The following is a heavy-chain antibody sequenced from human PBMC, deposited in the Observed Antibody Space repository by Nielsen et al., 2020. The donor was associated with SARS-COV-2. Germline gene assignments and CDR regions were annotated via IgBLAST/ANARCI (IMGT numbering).Heavy chain of an antibody. Sequence: SVKVSCKASGDTFNSYTINWVRRAPGQGLEWIGGVIPVYGTTNYAQKFQGRVSITADMSTSAAYMELSGLRSDDTALYYCAREESGGSSSRLNAFDVWGQGTMINVSS. CDR1: GDTFNSYT. CDR3: AREESGGSSSRLNAFDV. CDR2: VIPVYGTT. D-gene: IGHD6-13*01. J-gene: IGHJ3*01. V-gene: IGHV1-69*06.